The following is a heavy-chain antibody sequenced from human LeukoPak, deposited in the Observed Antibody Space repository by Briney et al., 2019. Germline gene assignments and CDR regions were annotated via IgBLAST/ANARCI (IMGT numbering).Heavy chain of an antibody. V-gene: IGHV1-2*02. CDR1: GYTFTGYY. Sequence: ASVKVSCKASGYTFTGYYMHWVRQAPGQGLEWVGWINPNSGGINYAQKFQGRVTMTRDTSISTAYMELSRLRSDDTAVYYCARVTYYYDSSCLDYWGQGTLVTVSS. CDR3: ARVTYYYDSSCLDY. D-gene: IGHD3-22*01. CDR2: INPNSGGI. J-gene: IGHJ4*02.